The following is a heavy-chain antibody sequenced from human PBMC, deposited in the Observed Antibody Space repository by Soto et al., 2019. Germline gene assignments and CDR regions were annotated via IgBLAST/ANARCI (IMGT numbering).Heavy chain of an antibody. CDR3: ARGNGYSYGYFDY. CDR2: IWYDGSNK. D-gene: IGHD5-18*01. J-gene: IGHJ4*02. Sequence: GGSLRLSCAASGFTFNSHGMHWVRQAPGKGLGWVAVIWYDGSNKYFADSVKGRFTISRDNSKNTLYLQMDSLRAEDTAVYHCARGNGYSYGYFDYWGQGTLVTVCS. V-gene: IGHV3-33*01. CDR1: GFTFNSHG.